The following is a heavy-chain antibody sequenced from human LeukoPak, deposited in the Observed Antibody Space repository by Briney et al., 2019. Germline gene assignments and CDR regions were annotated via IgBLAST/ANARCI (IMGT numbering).Heavy chain of an antibody. V-gene: IGHV1-69*13. CDR3: ARDVREYSSSSGRGWFDP. Sequence: ASVKVSCKASGGTFSSYAISWVRQAPGQGLEWMGGIIPIFGTANYAQKFQGRVTITGDESTSTAYMELSSLRSKDTAVYYCARDVREYSSSSGRGWFDPWGQGTLVTVSS. CDR1: GGTFSSYA. D-gene: IGHD6-6*01. CDR2: IIPIFGTA. J-gene: IGHJ5*02.